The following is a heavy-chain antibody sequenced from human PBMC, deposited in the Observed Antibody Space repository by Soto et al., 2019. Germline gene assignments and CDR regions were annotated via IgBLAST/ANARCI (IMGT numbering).Heavy chain of an antibody. CDR3: GRDQYYDSSGYYYGGLY. CDR2: INPSGGST. CDR1: GYTFTSYY. D-gene: IGHD3-22*01. Sequence: ASVKVSCTASGYTFTSYYMHWVRQAPRQGLEWMGIINPSGGSTSYAQKFQGRVTMTRDTSTSTVYMELSSLRSEDTAVYYCGRDQYYDSSGYYYGGLYWGQGTLVTVSS. V-gene: IGHV1-46*01. J-gene: IGHJ4*02.